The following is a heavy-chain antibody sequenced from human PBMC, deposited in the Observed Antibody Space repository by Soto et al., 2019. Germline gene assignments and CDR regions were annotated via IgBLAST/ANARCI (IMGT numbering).Heavy chain of an antibody. Sequence: SETLSLTCTVSGGSISSYYWSWIRQPPGKGLEWIGYIYYSGSTNYNPSLKSRVTISVDTSKNQFSLKLSSVTAADTAVYYCTRAPRGNYGYPSYFDYWGQGTLVTVSS. D-gene: IGHD3-10*01. CDR3: TRAPRGNYGYPSYFDY. CDR2: IYYSGST. V-gene: IGHV4-59*01. CDR1: GGSISSYY. J-gene: IGHJ4*02.